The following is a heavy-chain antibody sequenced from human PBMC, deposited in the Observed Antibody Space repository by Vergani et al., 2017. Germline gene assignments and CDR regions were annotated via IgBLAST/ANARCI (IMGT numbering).Heavy chain of an antibody. CDR3: AREYSSTSGRACDF. CDR2: ISYDGSNK. D-gene: IGHD2-2*01. V-gene: IGHV3-30-3*01. J-gene: IGHJ3*01. Sequence: QVQLVESGGGVAQPGRSLRLSCVVSGFTFSSYAMHWVRQAPGKGLEWVAVISYDGSNKYYADSVKGRFTISRDNSKNTLYLQMNSLRAEDTAVYYCAREYSSTSGRACDFWGQGTKVTVSS. CDR1: GFTFSSYA.